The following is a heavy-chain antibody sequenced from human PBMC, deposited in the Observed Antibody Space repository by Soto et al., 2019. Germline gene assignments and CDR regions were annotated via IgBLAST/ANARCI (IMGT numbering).Heavy chain of an antibody. Sequence: QVQLVQSGAEVKKPGASVKVSCKASGYTISSYDINWVRQATGQGLEWMGWMSPDSGDTGYAPSFQGRVAMTRNISINTAYLELSSLTPEDTGVYYSARDIMAPWGQGTLVTVSS. D-gene: IGHD5-12*01. V-gene: IGHV1-8*01. CDR1: GYTISSYD. CDR3: ARDIMAP. CDR2: MSPDSGDT. J-gene: IGHJ5*02.